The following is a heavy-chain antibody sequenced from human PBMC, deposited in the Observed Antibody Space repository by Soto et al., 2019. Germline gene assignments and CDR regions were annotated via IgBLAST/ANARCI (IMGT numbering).Heavy chain of an antibody. CDR2: MNPNSSNT. V-gene: IGHV1-8*01. D-gene: IGHD3-3*01. CDR3: ARAVRITIFGVVIPSYYYYYMEV. J-gene: IGHJ6*03. CDR1: GYTFTSYD. Sequence: ASVKVSCKASGYTFTSYDINWVRQATGQGLEWMGWMNPNSSNTGYAQKFQGRVTMTRNTSISTAYMELSSLRSEDTAVYYCARAVRITIFGVVIPSYYYYYMEVWGKGTTVTVSS.